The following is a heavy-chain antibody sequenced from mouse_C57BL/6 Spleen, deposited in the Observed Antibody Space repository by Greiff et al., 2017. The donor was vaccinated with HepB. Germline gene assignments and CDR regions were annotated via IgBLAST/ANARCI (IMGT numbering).Heavy chain of an antibody. CDR2: IWSGGST. CDR3: ARNDYDGSYYDMDY. CDR1: GFSLTSYG. J-gene: IGHJ4*01. V-gene: IGHV2-2*01. D-gene: IGHD2-4*01. Sequence: VKLVESGPGLVQPSQSLSITCTVSGFSLTSYGVHWVRQAPGKGLEWLGVIWSGGSTDYNAAFISRLSISKDNSKSQVFFKMNSVQADDTAIYYCARNDYDGSYYDMDYWGQGTSVTVSS.